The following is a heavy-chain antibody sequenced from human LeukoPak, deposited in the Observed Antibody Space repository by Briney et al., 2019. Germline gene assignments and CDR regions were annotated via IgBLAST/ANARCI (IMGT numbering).Heavy chain of an antibody. V-gene: IGHV4-34*01. CDR3: ARGGGSSPGIAVY. D-gene: IGHD6-19*01. CDR1: GGSFSGYY. J-gene: IGHJ4*02. CDR2: INHSGST. Sequence: SETLSLTCAVYGGSFSGYYWNWIRQPPGKGLEWIGEINHSGSTNYNPSLKSRVTISLDTSKNQFSLKLSSVTATNTAVYYCARGGGSSPGIAVYWGQGTLVTVSS.